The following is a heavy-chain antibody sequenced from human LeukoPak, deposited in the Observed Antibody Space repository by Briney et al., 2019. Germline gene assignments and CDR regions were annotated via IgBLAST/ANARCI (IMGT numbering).Heavy chain of an antibody. Sequence: GGSLRLSCAASGFSFSSYWMSWVRQAPGKGLEWVANIKQDGSEKYYADSVKGRFTISRDNSKNTLYLQMNSLRAEDTAVYYCARDSLINYYYYMDVWGKGTTVTVSS. D-gene: IGHD3-10*01. CDR2: IKQDGSEK. CDR3: ARDSLINYYYYMDV. J-gene: IGHJ6*03. CDR1: GFSFSSYW. V-gene: IGHV3-7*01.